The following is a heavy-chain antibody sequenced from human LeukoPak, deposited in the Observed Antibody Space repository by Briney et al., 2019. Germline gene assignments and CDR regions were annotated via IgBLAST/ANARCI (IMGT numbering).Heavy chain of an antibody. D-gene: IGHD6-19*01. V-gene: IGHV4-34*01. CDR1: GGSFSGYY. J-gene: IGHJ4*02. CDR2: INHSGST. CDR3: ARGGGASPGIAVY. Sequence: PSETLSLTCAVYGGSFSGYYWSWIRQPPGKGLEWIGEINHSGSTNYNPSLKSRGTISLATSKNQFSLKLSSVTAADTAVYYCARGGGASPGIAVYWGQGSLVTVSS.